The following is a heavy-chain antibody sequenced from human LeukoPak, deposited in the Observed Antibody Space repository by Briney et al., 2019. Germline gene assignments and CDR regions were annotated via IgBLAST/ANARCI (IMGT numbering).Heavy chain of an antibody. CDR2: IYYGGTT. CDR1: DDSISSISFY. Sequence: SETLSLTCTVSDDSISSISFYWGWIRQPPGKGLGWIGSIYYGGTTYYNPSLESRVTMSLDTSKKQFSLRLRSVTAADTAVYYCVEYTSSLRWFDPWGQGTLVIVSS. CDR3: VEYTSSLRWFDP. V-gene: IGHV4-39*07. D-gene: IGHD6-13*01. J-gene: IGHJ5*02.